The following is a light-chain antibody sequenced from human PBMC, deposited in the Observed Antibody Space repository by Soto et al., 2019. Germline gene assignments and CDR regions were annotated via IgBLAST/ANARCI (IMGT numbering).Light chain of an antibody. Sequence: QSVLTQPPSVSGAPGQRVTISCTGTRSNIGAGYDVHWYQQIPGTAPKLLIYRNHDRPSGVPDRFSGSKSGTSASLTITGLQAEDEADYYCQSYDNGLSHFVAFGGGTKLTVL. V-gene: IGLV1-40*01. CDR1: RSNIGAGYD. J-gene: IGLJ2*01. CDR3: QSYDNGLSHFVA. CDR2: RNH.